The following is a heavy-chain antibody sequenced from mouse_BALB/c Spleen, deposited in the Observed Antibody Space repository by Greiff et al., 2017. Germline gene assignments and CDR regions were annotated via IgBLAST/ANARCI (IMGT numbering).Heavy chain of an antibody. CDR1: GYTFTSYY. D-gene: IGHD2-1*01. CDR3: TRLGNYYFDY. CDR2: INPSNGGT. J-gene: IGHJ2*01. Sequence: VQLQQSGAELVKPGASVKLSCKASGYTFTSYYMYWVKQRPGQGLEWIGEINPSNGGTNFNEKFKSKATLTVDKSSSTAYMQLSSLTSEDSAVYYCTRLGNYYFDYWGQGTTLTVSS. V-gene: IGHV1S81*02.